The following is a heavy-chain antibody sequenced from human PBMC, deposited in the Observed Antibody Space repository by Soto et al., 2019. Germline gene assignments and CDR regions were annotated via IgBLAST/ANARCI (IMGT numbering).Heavy chain of an antibody. CDR2: ISSTSTYI. J-gene: IGHJ4*02. CDR3: ARGGRGSGWYGGVDY. Sequence: EVQLVESGGGLVKPGGSLRLSCAASGFTFSTYSMNWVRQAPGKGLEWVSSISSTSTYIYYADSVKGRFTISRDNAKNSLYLQMNRLRAEDTAVYYCARGGRGSGWYGGVDYWGQGTLVTVSS. D-gene: IGHD6-19*01. V-gene: IGHV3-21*01. CDR1: GFTFSTYS.